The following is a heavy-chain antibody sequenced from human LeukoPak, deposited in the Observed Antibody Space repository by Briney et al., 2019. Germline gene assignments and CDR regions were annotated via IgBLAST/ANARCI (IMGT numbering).Heavy chain of an antibody. CDR2: ISYDGSNK. J-gene: IGHJ4*02. Sequence: PGGSLRLSCAASGFTFSSYGMHWVRQAPGKGLEWVAVISYDGSNKYYADSVKGRFTISRDNSKNTLYLQMNSLRAEDTAVYYCARDPCSFWSGCQLYPFDYWGQGTLVTVSS. CDR3: ARDPCSFWSGCQLYPFDY. CDR1: GFTFSSYG. V-gene: IGHV3-30*03. D-gene: IGHD3-3*01.